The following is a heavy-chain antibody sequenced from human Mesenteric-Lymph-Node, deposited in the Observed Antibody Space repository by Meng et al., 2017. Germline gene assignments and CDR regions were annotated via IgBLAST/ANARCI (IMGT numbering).Heavy chain of an antibody. CDR2: IYWDDDK. J-gene: IGHJ5*02. D-gene: IGHD6-13*01. CDR3: AHITYSSSWYRGSVNWFDP. V-gene: IGHV2-5*02. Sequence: SGPTLVKPTQTLTLTCTFSGFSLSTSGVGVGWIRQPPGKALEWLALIYWDDDKRYSPSLKSRLTITKDTSKNQVVLTMTNMDPVDTATYYCAHITYSSSWYRGSVNWFDPWGQGTLVTVSS. CDR1: GFSLSTSGVG.